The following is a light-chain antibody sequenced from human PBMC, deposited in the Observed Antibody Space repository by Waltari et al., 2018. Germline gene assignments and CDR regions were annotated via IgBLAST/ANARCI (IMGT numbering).Light chain of an antibody. J-gene: IGKJ1*01. CDR2: KAA. CDR1: QSISTG. Sequence: DIQMTQSPSTLSASVGDRVTITCRASQSISTGLAWYQQKPGKAPNLLIYKAATLESGVPSRVSGSGSGKEFTLTISSLQPDDFATYYCQQYKTYWTFGQGTKVEIK. V-gene: IGKV1-5*03. CDR3: QQYKTYWT.